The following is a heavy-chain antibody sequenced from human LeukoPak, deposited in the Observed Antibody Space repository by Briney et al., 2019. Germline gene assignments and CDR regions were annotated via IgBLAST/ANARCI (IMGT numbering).Heavy chain of an antibody. V-gene: IGHV3-49*03. CDR3: TRSESGTYKGGFDF. Sequence: HSGGSLGLSCTASGFTFGDYAMNWFRQAPGKGLEWVGFIRSKTYGGTGEYAASVKGRFTISRDDSKSIAHLQMDSLKTEDTAVYYCTRSESGTYKGGFDFWGQGTLVTVSS. D-gene: IGHD1-26*01. CDR1: GFTFGDYA. CDR2: IRSKTYGGTG. J-gene: IGHJ4*02.